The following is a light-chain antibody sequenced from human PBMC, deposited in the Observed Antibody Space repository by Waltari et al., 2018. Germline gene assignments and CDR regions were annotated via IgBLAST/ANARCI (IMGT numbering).Light chain of an antibody. V-gene: IGLV2-8*01. Sequence: QSALTQPPSASGSPGQSVTISFTGTSSDVGGSNYASWYQRHPGKAPKLMIYEVSKRPSGVPDRFSGSKSGNTASLTVSGLQAEDEADYYCSSYAGSNILFGGGTKLTVL. J-gene: IGLJ2*01. CDR3: SSYAGSNIL. CDR1: SSDVGGSNY. CDR2: EVS.